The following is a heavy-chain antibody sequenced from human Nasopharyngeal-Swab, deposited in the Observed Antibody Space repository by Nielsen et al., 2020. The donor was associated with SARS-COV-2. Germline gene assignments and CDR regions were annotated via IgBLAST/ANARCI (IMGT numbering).Heavy chain of an antibody. V-gene: IGHV1-2*06. CDR3: ARILSGYDRYYFDY. D-gene: IGHD5-12*01. Sequence: WVRQAPGQGLEWMGRINPNSGGTNYAQKFQGRVTMTRDTSISTAYMELSRLRSDDMAVYYCARILSGYDRYYFDYWGQGTLVTVSS. J-gene: IGHJ4*02. CDR2: INPNSGGT.